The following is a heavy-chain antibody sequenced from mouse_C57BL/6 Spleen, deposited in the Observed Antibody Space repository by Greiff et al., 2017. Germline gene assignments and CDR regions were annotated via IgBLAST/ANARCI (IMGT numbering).Heavy chain of an antibody. J-gene: IGHJ2*01. CDR2: IDPSDSET. Sequence: QVHVKQPGAELVRPGSSVKLSCKASGYTFTSYWMHWVKQRPIQGLEWIGNIDPSDSETHYNQKFKDKATLTVDKSSSTAYMQLSSLTSEDSAVYYCARSGYYGSSYGFDYWGQGTTLTVSS. CDR1: GYTFTSYW. D-gene: IGHD1-1*01. CDR3: ARSGYYGSSYGFDY. V-gene: IGHV1-52*01.